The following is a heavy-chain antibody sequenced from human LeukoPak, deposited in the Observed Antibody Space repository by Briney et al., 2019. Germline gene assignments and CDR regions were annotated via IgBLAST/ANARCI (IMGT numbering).Heavy chain of an antibody. CDR2: INHSGST. D-gene: IGHD3-10*01. Sequence: SETLSLTCAVYGGSFSGYYWSWIRQPPGKGLEWIGEINHSGSTNYNPSLKSRVTISVDTSKNQFSLKLSSVTAADTAVYYCARGTGFGELSDYWGQGTLVTVSS. V-gene: IGHV4-34*01. CDR3: ARGTGFGELSDY. CDR1: GGSFSGYY. J-gene: IGHJ4*02.